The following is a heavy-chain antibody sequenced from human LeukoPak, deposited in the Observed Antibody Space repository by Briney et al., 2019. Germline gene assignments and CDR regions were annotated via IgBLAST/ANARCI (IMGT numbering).Heavy chain of an antibody. CDR1: GFTVSSNY. CDR3: ARGAAAGEGYFDY. V-gene: IGHV3-66*02. Sequence: QPGGSLRLSCAASGFTVSSNYMSWVRQAPGKGLEWVSVIYSGGSTYYADSVRGRFTISRDNYKNTLYLQMNSLRADDTALYYCARGAAAGEGYFDYWGQGTLVTVSS. J-gene: IGHJ4*02. D-gene: IGHD6-13*01. CDR2: IYSGGST.